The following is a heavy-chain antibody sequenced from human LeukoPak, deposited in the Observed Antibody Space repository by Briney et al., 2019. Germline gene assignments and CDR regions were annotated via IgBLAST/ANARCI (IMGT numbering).Heavy chain of an antibody. D-gene: IGHD3-3*01. Sequence: SETLSLTCAVYGGSFSGYYWSWIRQPPGKGLEWIGEINHSGSTNYNPSLKSRVTISVDTSKNQFSLKLSSVTAADTAVYYCARGSITIFGVVTPYNWFDTWGQGTLVTVSS. V-gene: IGHV4-34*01. CDR3: ARGSITIFGVVTPYNWFDT. CDR1: GGSFSGYY. CDR2: INHSGST. J-gene: IGHJ5*02.